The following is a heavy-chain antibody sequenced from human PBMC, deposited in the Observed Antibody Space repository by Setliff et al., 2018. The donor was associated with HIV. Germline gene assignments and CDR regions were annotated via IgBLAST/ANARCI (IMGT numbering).Heavy chain of an antibody. J-gene: IGHJ6*03. V-gene: IGHV4-59*08. CDR1: GGSISSYY. CDR2: IYYSGST. D-gene: IGHD3-22*01. CDR3: ARHLYYYDNNGYLQPYYYMDV. Sequence: SETLSLTCTVSGGSISSYYWSWIRQPPGKGLEWVGYIYYSGSTTYNPSLKSRVTLSVGTSKNQFSLKLSSVTAADTAVYYCARHLYYYDNNGYLQPYYYMDVWGKGTTVTVSS.